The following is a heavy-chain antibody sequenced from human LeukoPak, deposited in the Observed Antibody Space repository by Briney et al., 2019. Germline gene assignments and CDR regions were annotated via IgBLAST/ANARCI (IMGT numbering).Heavy chain of an antibody. CDR1: GFTFRNYW. CDR3: ARDGGLHTNFDY. CDR2: TRPDGTAE. J-gene: IGHJ4*02. Sequence: PGGSLRLSCAASGFTFRNYWMGWVRQAPGKGLEWVANTRPDGTAEYYADSVRGRFTTSRDNANNFLYLQMNSLSGEDTAVYYCARDGGLHTNFDYWGQGTLVTVSS. V-gene: IGHV3-7*01. D-gene: IGHD2-15*01.